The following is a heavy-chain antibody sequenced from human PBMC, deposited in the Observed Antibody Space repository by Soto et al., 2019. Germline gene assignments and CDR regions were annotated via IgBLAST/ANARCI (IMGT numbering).Heavy chain of an antibody. CDR2: IISDTART. D-gene: IGHD2-15*01. CDR3: ATQDCSGSACSPPG. J-gene: IGHJ4*02. V-gene: IGHV3-23*01. CDR1: GFPFGRSA. Sequence: EVQLLESGGGLVQPGGSLRLSCAASGFPFGRSAMNWVRQAPGMGLEWVSTIISDTARTHYADSVKGRFTISRDSSKNTMFLQMNILRAADTAVYYCATQDCSGSACSPPGWGQGTLVTVSS.